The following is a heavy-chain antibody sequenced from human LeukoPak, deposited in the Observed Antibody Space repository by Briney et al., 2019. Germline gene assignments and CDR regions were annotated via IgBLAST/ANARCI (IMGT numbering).Heavy chain of an antibody. CDR1: GGSISSSSYY. CDR2: IYYSGST. D-gene: IGHD6-13*01. Sequence: PSETLSLTCTVSGGSISSSSYYWGWIRQPPGKGLEWIGSIYYSGSTNYNPSLKSRVTIPVDTSKNQFSLKLSSVTAADTAVYYCARGAAAGSPLGYWGQGTLVTVSS. CDR3: ARGAAAGSPLGY. V-gene: IGHV4-39*07. J-gene: IGHJ4*02.